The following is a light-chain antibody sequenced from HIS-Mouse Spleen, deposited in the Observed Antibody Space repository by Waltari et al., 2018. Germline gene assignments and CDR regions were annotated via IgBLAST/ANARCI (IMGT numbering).Light chain of an antibody. CDR2: DDD. Sequence: QSVLTQPPSVSEAPRQRVTISCSGSSSNIGNNAVNWYQQLPGKAPKRLIYDDDLLPSGVSDRFAGSKSGTSASLAISGLQSEDEADYYCAAWDDRLNGWVFGGGTKLTVL. J-gene: IGLJ3*02. V-gene: IGLV1-36*01. CDR3: AAWDDRLNGWV. CDR1: SSNIGNNA.